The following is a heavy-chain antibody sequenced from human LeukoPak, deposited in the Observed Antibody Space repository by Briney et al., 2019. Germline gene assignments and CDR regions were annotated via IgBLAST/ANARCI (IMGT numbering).Heavy chain of an antibody. CDR1: GYTFSSYW. Sequence: GGSLRLSCAASGYTFSSYWMSWVRQAPGKGLEWVANIKQDGSEKQYVDSVKGRFAISRDNAKKSLYLQINTLRAEDTAVYYCVRGPHIAATSYWGQGTLVTVSS. J-gene: IGHJ4*02. V-gene: IGHV3-7*03. D-gene: IGHD6-25*01. CDR2: IKQDGSEK. CDR3: VRGPHIAATSY.